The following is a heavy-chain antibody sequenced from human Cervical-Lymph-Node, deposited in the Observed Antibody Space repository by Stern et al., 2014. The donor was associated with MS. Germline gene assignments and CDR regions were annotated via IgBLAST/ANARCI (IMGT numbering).Heavy chain of an antibody. J-gene: IGHJ6*02. CDR3: ARGELKEGLVRGMDV. V-gene: IGHV1-69*01. CDR2: ILPIFGTA. CDR1: GGTFSSYA. D-gene: IGHD1-26*01. Sequence: VQLVESGAEVKKPGSSVKVSCKASGGTFSSYAISWVRQAPGQGLEWMGGILPIFGTANYAPPFQGRVTITAAASPSTPYMELSSLRSEDTAVYYCARGELKEGLVRGMDVWGQGTTVTVSS.